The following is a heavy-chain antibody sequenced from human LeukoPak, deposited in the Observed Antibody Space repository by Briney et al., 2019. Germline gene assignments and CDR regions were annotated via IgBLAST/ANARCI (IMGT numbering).Heavy chain of an antibody. CDR2: INHSGST. CDR1: GGSFSGYY. D-gene: IGHD6-6*01. V-gene: IGHV4-34*01. J-gene: IGHJ6*03. CDR3: AKDINGCSSSSCYYYYYYYMDV. Sequence: SETLSLTCAVYGGSFSGYYWSWTRQPPGKGLEWIGEINHSGSTNYNPSLKSRVTISVDTSKNQFSLKLSSVTAADTAVYYCAKDINGCSSSSCYYYYYYYMDVWGKGTTVTVSS.